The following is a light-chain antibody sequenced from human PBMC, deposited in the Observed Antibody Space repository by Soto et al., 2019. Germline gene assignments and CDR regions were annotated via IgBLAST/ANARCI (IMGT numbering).Light chain of an antibody. CDR1: QSISIN. CDR3: QQYGSSPT. V-gene: IGKV3-15*01. Sequence: EIVMTQSPATLSVSPGERAILSCRASQSISINLAWYQQKPGQAPRLLIYAASNRATGVPARFSGSWSGTEFTLTISSLQSEDFAVYYCQQYGSSPTFGQGTKVEIK. CDR2: AAS. J-gene: IGKJ1*01.